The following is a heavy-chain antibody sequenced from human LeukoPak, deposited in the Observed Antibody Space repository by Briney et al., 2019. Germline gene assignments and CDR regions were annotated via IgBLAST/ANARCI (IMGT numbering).Heavy chain of an antibody. Sequence: GGSLRLSCAASGFTFSSYGMHWVRQAPGKGLEWVAVIWYDGSNKYYADSVKGRLTISRDNSKNTLYLQMNSLRAEDTAVYYCARGSIAVAGDALDIWGQGTMVTVSS. CDR1: GFTFSSYG. D-gene: IGHD6-19*01. CDR3: ARGSIAVAGDALDI. CDR2: IWYDGSNK. V-gene: IGHV3-33*01. J-gene: IGHJ3*02.